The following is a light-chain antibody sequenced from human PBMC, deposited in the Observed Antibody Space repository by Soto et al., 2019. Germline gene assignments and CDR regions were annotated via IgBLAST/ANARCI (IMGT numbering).Light chain of an antibody. Sequence: QSVLTQPASVSGSPGQSITISCTGSRSDVGGYNYVSWYQQHPGKAPQVLIYEVSNRPSGVSNRFSGSKSGNTASLTISGLQADDEADYYCSSFTTTNIWVFGGGTQLTVL. CDR2: EVS. CDR3: SSFTTTNIWV. V-gene: IGLV2-14*01. CDR1: RSDVGGYNY. J-gene: IGLJ3*02.